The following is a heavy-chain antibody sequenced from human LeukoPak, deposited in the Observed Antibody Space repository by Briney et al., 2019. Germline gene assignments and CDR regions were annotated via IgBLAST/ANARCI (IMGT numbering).Heavy chain of an antibody. CDR3: ARDRHGKLWFGELLYPRYNWFDC. CDR1: GFTFSSYC. CDR2: IKQEGSEK. D-gene: IGHD3-10*01. V-gene: IGHV3-7*01. Sequence: PGGSLRLSCAASGFTFSSYCISWVRQAPGKGREWVGKIKQEGSEKYYGDYVQGRFNISRDKAKNSLYLQINSLSAEDTAVYYCARDRHGKLWFGELLYPRYNWFDCWRQGTLVTVCS. J-gene: IGHJ5*01.